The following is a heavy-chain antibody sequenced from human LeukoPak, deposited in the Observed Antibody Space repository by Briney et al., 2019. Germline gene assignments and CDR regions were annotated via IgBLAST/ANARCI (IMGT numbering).Heavy chain of an antibody. CDR1: GGSICSSY. D-gene: IGHD2-21*01. Sequence: SETLSLTCIVSGGSICSSYWSWIRQPAGEGLEWIGRIYSSGSSNYNPSLRSRVTMSVDTSKNQFSLNLTSVNAADTAVYYCARESGGDRDLNYWGQGTLVSVSS. V-gene: IGHV4-4*07. J-gene: IGHJ4*02. CDR2: IYSSGSS. CDR3: ARESGGDRDLNY.